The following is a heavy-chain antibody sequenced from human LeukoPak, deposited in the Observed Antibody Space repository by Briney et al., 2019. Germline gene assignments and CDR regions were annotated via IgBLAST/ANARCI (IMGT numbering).Heavy chain of an antibody. V-gene: IGHV4-31*03. Sequence: PSETLSLTCTVSGGSISSGSYFWSWIRQHPGKGLEWIGYIHYSGSTYNNPSLKSRVIISVDTSKNQLSLKLSSVTAADTAVYYCARDGCSGPSCHGNWFDPWGQGTLVTVSS. CDR1: GGSISSGSYF. CDR2: IHYSGST. CDR3: ARDGCSGPSCHGNWFDP. D-gene: IGHD2-2*01. J-gene: IGHJ5*02.